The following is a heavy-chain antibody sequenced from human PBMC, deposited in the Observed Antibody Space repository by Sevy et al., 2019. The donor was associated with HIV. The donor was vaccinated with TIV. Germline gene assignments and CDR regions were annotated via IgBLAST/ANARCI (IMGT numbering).Heavy chain of an antibody. CDR3: AKVPSSGWNYLLDY. Sequence: GGSLRLSCAASGFIFGDHGMHWVRQAPGKGLEWVAFIRLDGSDRYYADSVKGRFTISRDNSKNTRYLQMNSLRAEDTAVYYCAKVPSSGWNYLLDYWGQGILVTVSS. CDR2: IRLDGSDR. V-gene: IGHV3-30*02. CDR1: GFIFGDHG. D-gene: IGHD1-7*01. J-gene: IGHJ4*02.